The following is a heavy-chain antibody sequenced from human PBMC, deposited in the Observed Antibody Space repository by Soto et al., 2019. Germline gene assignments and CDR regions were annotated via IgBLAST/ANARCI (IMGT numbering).Heavy chain of an antibody. D-gene: IGHD2-8*01. J-gene: IGHJ6*02. CDR1: EFTFISDA. Sequence: GGSLRLAGATSEFTFISDAMNWVHHAPGEGREWCSAISGSGGSTYYAASVKGRFTIPRDNSKHTLYLKMKSLRAEDTAVYYCAKGQHGNGHDRYYYYPYAMDVWGQGTKVTVCS. CDR3: AKGQHGNGHDRYYYYPYAMDV. V-gene: IGHV3-23*01. CDR2: ISGSGGST.